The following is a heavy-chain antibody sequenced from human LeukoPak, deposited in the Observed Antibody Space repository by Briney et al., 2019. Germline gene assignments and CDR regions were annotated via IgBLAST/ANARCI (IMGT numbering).Heavy chain of an antibody. V-gene: IGHV3-48*03. D-gene: IGHD6-13*01. CDR1: GFTFSSYE. Sequence: GGSLRLSCAASGFTFSSYEMNWVRQAPGKGLECVSYISSSGSTIYYADSVKGRFTISRNNAKNSLYLQMNSLRADDTAVYYCASVSRIAATGTDCWGQGTLVTVSS. J-gene: IGHJ4*02. CDR2: ISSSGSTI. CDR3: ASVSRIAATGTDC.